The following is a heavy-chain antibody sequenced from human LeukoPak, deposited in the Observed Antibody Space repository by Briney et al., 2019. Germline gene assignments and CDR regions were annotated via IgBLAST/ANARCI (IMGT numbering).Heavy chain of an antibody. CDR3: ARGADFWSSPFDY. D-gene: IGHD3-3*01. CDR1: GFTVSSNY. J-gene: IGHJ4*02. V-gene: IGHV3-53*01. Sequence: GGSLRLSCAASGFTVSSNYMSWVRQAPGKGLEWVSIIYSGGSTYYADSVKGRFTISRDNSKNTLYLQMNSLRAEDTAVYYYARGADFWSSPFDYWGQGTLVTVSS. CDR2: IYSGGST.